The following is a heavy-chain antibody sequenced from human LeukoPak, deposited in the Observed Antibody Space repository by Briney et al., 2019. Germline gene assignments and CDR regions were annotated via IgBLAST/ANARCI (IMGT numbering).Heavy chain of an antibody. CDR3: ARVQGYTAMGKLDY. V-gene: IGHV3-30*03. J-gene: IGHJ4*02. CDR2: ISYDGSNK. CDR1: GFTFSSYG. Sequence: PGGSLRLSCAASGFTFSSYGMHWVRQAPGKGLEWVAVISYDGSNKYYADSVKGRFTISRDNSKNTLYLQMNSLRAEDTALYYCARVQGYTAMGKLDYWGQGTLVTVSS. D-gene: IGHD5-18*01.